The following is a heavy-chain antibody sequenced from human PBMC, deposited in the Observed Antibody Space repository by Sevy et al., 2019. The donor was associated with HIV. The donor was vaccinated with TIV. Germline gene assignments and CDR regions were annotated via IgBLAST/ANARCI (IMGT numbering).Heavy chain of an antibody. V-gene: IGHV3-74*01. D-gene: IGHD1-1*01. CDR1: GFTFRSYW. J-gene: IGHJ5*02. CDR2: INADGTTT. CDR3: GRGSDTTNWEQWFDP. Sequence: GGSLRLSCAASGFTFRSYWMHWVLQAPGKGLVWVSRINADGTTTTYVDSVEGRSTISRDNAKITLYLQMNSLRVEDTAVYYCGRGSDTTNWEQWFDPWGQGTLVTVSS.